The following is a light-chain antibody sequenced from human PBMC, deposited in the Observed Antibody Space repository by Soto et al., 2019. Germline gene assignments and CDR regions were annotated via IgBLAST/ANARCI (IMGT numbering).Light chain of an antibody. CDR1: SSDVGAYNY. Sequence: QSALAQPPSASGSPGQSVTISCTGTSSDVGAYNYVSWYQQHRGKAPKLIIYDVSQWPSGIPDRFSGSKSGNTASLTVSGLQAEDEAVYYCNSFAGSAHVVFGGGTKLTVL. J-gene: IGLJ2*01. CDR3: NSFAGSAHVV. V-gene: IGLV2-8*01. CDR2: DVS.